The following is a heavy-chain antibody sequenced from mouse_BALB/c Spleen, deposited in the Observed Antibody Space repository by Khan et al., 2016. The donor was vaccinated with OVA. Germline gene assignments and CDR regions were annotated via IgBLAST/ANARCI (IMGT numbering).Heavy chain of an antibody. CDR3: SRGDYHGRGYFDV. CDR1: GLTFSIYA. CDR2: ISTGGST. D-gene: IGHD1-2*01. V-gene: IGHV5-6-5*01. J-gene: IGHJ1*01. Sequence: EVELVESGGGLVKPGGSLELTCAASGLTFSIYAMSWVRQTPEKRLEWVASISTGGSTYYVHSVKGRFTISRDNDRNMLYLRMRMLQSEDTAMYYCSRGDYHGRGYFDVWGAGTLVTVSP.